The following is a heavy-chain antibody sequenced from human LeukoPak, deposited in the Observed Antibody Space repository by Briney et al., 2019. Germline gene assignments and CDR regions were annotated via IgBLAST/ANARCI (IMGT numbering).Heavy chain of an antibody. CDR2: IYYSGST. J-gene: IGHJ4*02. D-gene: IGHD3-10*01. CDR3: ARQPVAYYGSVSYYYYFDY. Sequence: SETLSVNCTVSGGSISSYYWSWIRQSPGKGLEWIGYIYYSGSTNYNPSLKSRVTISVDTSKNQFSLKLRSVTAADTAVYYCARQPVAYYGSVSYYYYFDYWGQGTLVTVSS. V-gene: IGHV4-59*08. CDR1: GGSISSYY.